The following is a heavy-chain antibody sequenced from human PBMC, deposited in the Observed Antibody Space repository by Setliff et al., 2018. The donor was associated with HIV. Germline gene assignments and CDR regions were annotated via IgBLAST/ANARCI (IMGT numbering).Heavy chain of an antibody. CDR2: INHSGST. CDR1: GGSFSGYY. CDR3: ARGRGSGSSWPIDY. Sequence: SETLSLTCAVYGGSFSGYYWSWIRQPPGKGLEWIGEINHSGSTNYNPSLKSRVTISVDTSKNQFSLKLSSVTAADTAVYYCARGRGSGSSWPIDYWGQGTLVTVSS. V-gene: IGHV4-34*01. J-gene: IGHJ4*02. D-gene: IGHD6-13*01.